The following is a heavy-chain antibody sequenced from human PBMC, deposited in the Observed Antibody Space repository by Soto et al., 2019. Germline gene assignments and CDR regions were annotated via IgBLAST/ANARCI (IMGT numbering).Heavy chain of an antibody. V-gene: IGHV1-69*02. CDR1: GGTFSTHT. D-gene: IGHD2-2*01. CDR3: ARGAKYCPTTTCYSLFDC. Sequence: QVQLVQSGAEVKKPGSSVIVSCKASGGTFSTHTISWVRQAPGQGLEWMGRIIPLLGLANYAQKFQDRVTIIADKSTSTAYMELSSLRSEDTAVYYCARGAKYCPTTTCYSLFDCWGQGTLGTVSS. CDR2: IIPLLGLA. J-gene: IGHJ4*02.